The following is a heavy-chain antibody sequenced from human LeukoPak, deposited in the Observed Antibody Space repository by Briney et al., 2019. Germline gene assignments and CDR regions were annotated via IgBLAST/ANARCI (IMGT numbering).Heavy chain of an antibody. CDR1: GGSISSSSYY. D-gene: IGHD3-22*01. CDR3: ARDRSYYSDTGTDY. Sequence: PSETLSLTCTVSGGSISSSSYYWGWIRQPPGKGLEWIGRIYTIGNTNYSPSLWRRVTISVDTSKNQFSLRLHSVTAADTAVYYCARDRSYYSDTGTDYWGQGALVTVSS. CDR2: IYTIGNT. V-gene: IGHV4-39*07. J-gene: IGHJ4*02.